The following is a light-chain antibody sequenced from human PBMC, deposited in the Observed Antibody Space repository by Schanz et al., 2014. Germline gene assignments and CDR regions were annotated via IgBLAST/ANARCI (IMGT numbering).Light chain of an antibody. J-gene: IGLJ3*02. Sequence: QSALTQPASVSASPGQSITISCTGTATDIGGTYLVSWYQQNPGEAPKLLILGDNHRPSGVPDRFSGSKSGTSASLAITGLQAADEADYYCHSYDSLSGAVFGGGTKLTGL. CDR2: GDN. V-gene: IGLV2-14*02. CDR3: HSYDSLSGAV. CDR1: ATDIGGTYL.